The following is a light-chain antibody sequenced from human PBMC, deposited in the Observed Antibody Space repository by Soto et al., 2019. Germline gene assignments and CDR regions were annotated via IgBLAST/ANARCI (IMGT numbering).Light chain of an antibody. CDR1: QSVGSNY. CDR2: DAS. V-gene: IGKV3-11*01. J-gene: IGKJ5*01. Sequence: EFVLTQSPGTLSLSPGERATLSCRASQSVGSNYLAWYQQRPGQAPRLLIYDASNRATGIPARFSGSGSGTDFTLTISSLEPEDFAVYYCQQRYSWPITFGQGTRLEI. CDR3: QQRYSWPIT.